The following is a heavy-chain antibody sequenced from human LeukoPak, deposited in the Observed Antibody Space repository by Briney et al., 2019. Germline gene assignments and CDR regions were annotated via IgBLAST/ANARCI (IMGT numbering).Heavy chain of an antibody. CDR1: GFGFSDHH. CDR2: ISRDGNII. D-gene: IGHD3-16*01. CDR3: ARYVLLMDY. V-gene: IGHV3-11*01. J-gene: IGHJ4*02. Sequence: PGGSLRLSCAASGFGFSDHHMSWVRQVPGKGLEWLAYISRDGNIIVYADSVKGRFTISRDNAKQSVYLEMKSLRPEATAVYYCARYVLLMDYWGQGTLVTVSS.